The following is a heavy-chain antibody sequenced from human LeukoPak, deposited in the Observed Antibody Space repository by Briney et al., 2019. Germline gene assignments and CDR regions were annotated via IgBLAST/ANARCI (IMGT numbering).Heavy chain of an antibody. Sequence: GGSLILSCAASGFTVSSNYMNWVRQAPGKGLEWVSVIYSGGSTYYAESVKGRFTISRDNPKNTLYLQMNSRRAEDTAVYYCAREYRGEYYFAYWGQGTLVTVSS. CDR3: AREYRGEYYFAY. CDR2: IYSGGST. J-gene: IGHJ4*02. D-gene: IGHD3-10*01. CDR1: GFTVSSNY. V-gene: IGHV3-66*01.